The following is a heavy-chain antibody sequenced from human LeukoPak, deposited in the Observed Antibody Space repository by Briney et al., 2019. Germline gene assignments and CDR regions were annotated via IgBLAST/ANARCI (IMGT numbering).Heavy chain of an antibody. CDR3: ARGVRGSSWLSFDY. V-gene: IGHV3-30*02. CDR2: IRYDGRNK. Sequence: GGSLRLSCAASGFTFSTYGMHWVRQAPGKGLEWVAFIRYDGRNKYYADSVKGRFTISRDNSKNTLCLQMNSLRAEDTAVYYCARGVRGSSWLSFDYWGQGTLVIVSS. CDR1: GFTFSTYG. D-gene: IGHD6-13*01. J-gene: IGHJ4*02.